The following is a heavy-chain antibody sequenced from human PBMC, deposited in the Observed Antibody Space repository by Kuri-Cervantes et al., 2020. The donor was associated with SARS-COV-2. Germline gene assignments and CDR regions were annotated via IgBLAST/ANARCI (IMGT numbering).Heavy chain of an antibody. Sequence: SQTLSLTCAVYGGSFSGYYWSWIRQPPGKGLEWIGEITQSGNTNYNPSLKSRVTISVDTSKNQFSLKLSSVTAADTAVYYCAGGYIVVVPAAIRRNWYFDLWGRGTLVTVFS. CDR1: GGSFSGYY. CDR2: ITQSGNT. V-gene: IGHV4-34*01. D-gene: IGHD2-2*02. J-gene: IGHJ2*01. CDR3: AGGYIVVVPAAIRRNWYFDL.